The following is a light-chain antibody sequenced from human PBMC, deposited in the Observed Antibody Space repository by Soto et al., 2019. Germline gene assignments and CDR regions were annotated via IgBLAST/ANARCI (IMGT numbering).Light chain of an antibody. CDR2: DTS. CDR3: QQYGGSTRT. V-gene: IGKV3-15*01. Sequence: EIVMTQSPATLSVSPGERATLSCRASQSVNHRLAWYQQKPGQAPRLLIYDTSTRATGIPARFSGSGSGTDFTLSISRLEPEDFAVYYCQQYGGSTRTFGQGTKVDIK. J-gene: IGKJ1*01. CDR1: QSVNHR.